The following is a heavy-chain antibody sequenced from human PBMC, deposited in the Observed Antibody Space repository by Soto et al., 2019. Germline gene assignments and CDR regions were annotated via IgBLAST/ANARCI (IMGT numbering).Heavy chain of an antibody. CDR1: GGSVFSSSSY. V-gene: IGHV4-39*01. CDR3: VGSGSYISGWFDP. CDR2: IFYNGKT. J-gene: IGHJ5*02. Sequence: PSETLSLTCTVTGGSVFSSSSYWAWIRQSPGKGLEWIGQIFYNGKTYYSPSLGSRVTMSVDTSKNQFSLKLSSVTAADTAVYYCVGSGSYISGWFDPWGQGTLVTVSS. D-gene: IGHD3-10*01.